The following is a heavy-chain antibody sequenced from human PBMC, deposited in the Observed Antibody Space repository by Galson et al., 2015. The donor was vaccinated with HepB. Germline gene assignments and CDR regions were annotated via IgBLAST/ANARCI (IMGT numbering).Heavy chain of an antibody. Sequence: QSGAEVKKPGESLKISCQGSGYSFSNYWIGWVRQMPGKGLEWMGIIYPGDSDTKYSPSFQGQVTISADKSISTAFLQWSSLKASDTAMYFCARRPPGAEPDTYYFDYWGQGTLVTVSS. V-gene: IGHV5-51*01. CDR3: ARRPPGAEPDTYYFDY. CDR1: GYSFSNYW. D-gene: IGHD1-14*01. CDR2: IYPGDSDT. J-gene: IGHJ4*02.